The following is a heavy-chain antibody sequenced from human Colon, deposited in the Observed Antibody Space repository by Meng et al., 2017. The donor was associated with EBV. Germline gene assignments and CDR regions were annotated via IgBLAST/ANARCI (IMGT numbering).Heavy chain of an antibody. V-gene: IGHV4-31*03. CDR1: GGSISSGGYY. D-gene: IGHD3-10*01. CDR2: IHSSGST. CDR3: ARASYGSGSPLGESWFDP. Sequence: QVQLQESGPGLVKPSQTLSLTCTVSGGSISSGGYYWSWIRQHPGKGLEWIGYIHSSGSTYYNPSLRSRLTISVDTSKNQFSLKLSSVTAADTVVYYCARASYGSGSPLGESWFDPWGQGTLVTVSS. J-gene: IGHJ5*02.